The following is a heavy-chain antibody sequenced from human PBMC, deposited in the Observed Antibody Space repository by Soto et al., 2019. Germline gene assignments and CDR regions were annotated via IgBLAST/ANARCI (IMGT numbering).Heavy chain of an antibody. D-gene: IGHD5-18*01. CDR3: AKDYEVQGYSCGMDY. J-gene: IGHJ4*02. Sequence: QVQLVESGGGVVQPGRSLRLFCAASGFTFSSYGMHWVRQAPGKGLEWVAVISYDGSNKYYAESVKGRFTISRDNSKNTLYLQMNSLRAEDTAVYYCAKDYEVQGYSCGMDYWGQGTLVTVSS. V-gene: IGHV3-30*18. CDR2: ISYDGSNK. CDR1: GFTFSSYG.